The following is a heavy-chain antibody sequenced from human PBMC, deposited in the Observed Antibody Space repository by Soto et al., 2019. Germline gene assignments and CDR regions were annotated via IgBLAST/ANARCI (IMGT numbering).Heavy chain of an antibody. CDR2: IYYSGST. CDR3: ARDQGGITIFGVPYGMDV. D-gene: IGHD3-3*01. CDR1: GGSITSGGHY. V-gene: IGHV4-31*03. Sequence: QVQLQESGPGLVKPSQTLSLTCTVSGGSITSGGHYWSWIRQHPGKGLEWIGYIYYSGSTYYTPSLKSRVTISIDTSKNHFSLKVRSVTVADTAVYYCARDQGGITIFGVPYGMDVWGQGTTVTVSS. J-gene: IGHJ6*02.